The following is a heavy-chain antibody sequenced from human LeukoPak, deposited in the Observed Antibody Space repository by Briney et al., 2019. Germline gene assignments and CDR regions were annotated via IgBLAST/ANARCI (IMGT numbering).Heavy chain of an antibody. D-gene: IGHD4/OR15-4a*01. V-gene: IGHV3-15*01. Sequence: GGSLRLSCAASRFTFSNAWMNWVRQAPEKGLEWVGRIKSKVDGETTDYAAPVKGRFTISRDDSNSMVYLQMNSLKIEDTAVYYCAIDEPNYAPYDFDYWGQGTLVAVSS. CDR2: IKSKVDGETT. CDR1: RFTFSNAW. J-gene: IGHJ4*02. CDR3: AIDEPNYAPYDFDY.